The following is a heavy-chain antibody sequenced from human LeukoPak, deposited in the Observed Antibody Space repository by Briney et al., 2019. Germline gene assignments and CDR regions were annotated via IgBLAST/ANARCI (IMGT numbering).Heavy chain of an antibody. CDR2: IIPIFGTA. V-gene: IGHV1-69*05. Sequence: ASVKVSCKASGGTFSSYAISWVRQAPGQGLEWMGGIIPIFGTANYAQKFQGRVTITTDESTSTAYMELSSLRSEGTAVYCCARAPNYGLADYWGQGTLVTVSS. D-gene: IGHD4-17*01. J-gene: IGHJ4*02. CDR1: GGTFSSYA. CDR3: ARAPNYGLADY.